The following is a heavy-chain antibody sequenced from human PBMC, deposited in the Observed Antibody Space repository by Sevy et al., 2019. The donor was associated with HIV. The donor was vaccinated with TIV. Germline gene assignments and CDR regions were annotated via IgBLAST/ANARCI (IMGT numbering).Heavy chain of an antibody. CDR2: IKSKIDGGTI. CDR1: GFTFSNVW. J-gene: IGHJ6*02. CDR3: TTEAVDCSTTTCSLAMDV. D-gene: IGHD2-2*01. Sequence: GGSLRLSCAASGFTFSNVWMSWVRQAPGKGLEWVGRIKSKIDGGTIDYAEPVKVRFTISRDDSKSTLYLQMNSLKTEDTAVYYCTTEAVDCSTTTCSLAMDVWGQGTTVTVSS. V-gene: IGHV3-15*01.